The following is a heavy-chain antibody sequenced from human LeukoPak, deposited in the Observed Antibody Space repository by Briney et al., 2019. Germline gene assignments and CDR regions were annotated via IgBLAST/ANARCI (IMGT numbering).Heavy chain of an antibody. V-gene: IGHV5-51*01. Sequence: GGSLKISCYGSGCGFSSSWIGWVRQMPGKGLEWMGFIYPGDSDTRYSPSFQAQVTISADKSIGTAFLQWRSLKVSDTARHYCAVGTKPYFVDYWGQGTLVTVS. CDR2: IYPGDSDT. CDR1: GCGFSSSW. J-gene: IGHJ4*02. CDR3: AVGTKPYFVDY. D-gene: IGHD2-8*01.